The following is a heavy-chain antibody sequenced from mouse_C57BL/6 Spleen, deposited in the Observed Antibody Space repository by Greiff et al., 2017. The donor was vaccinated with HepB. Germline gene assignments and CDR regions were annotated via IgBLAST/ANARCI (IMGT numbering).Heavy chain of an antibody. CDR3: ARYPFYSNYAMDY. J-gene: IGHJ4*01. CDR2: INPNNGGT. D-gene: IGHD2-5*01. Sequence: VQLQQSGPELVKPGASVKISCKASGYTFTDYYMNWVKQSHGKSLEWIGDINPNNGGTSYNQKFKGKATLTVDKSSSTAYMELRSLTSEDSAVYYCARYPFYSNYAMDYWGQGTSVTVSS. V-gene: IGHV1-26*01. CDR1: GYTFTDYY.